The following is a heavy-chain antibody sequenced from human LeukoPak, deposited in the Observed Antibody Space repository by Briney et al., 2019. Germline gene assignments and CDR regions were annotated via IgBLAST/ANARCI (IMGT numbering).Heavy chain of an antibody. CDR1: GYTFTSYY. Sequence: ASVKVSCKASGYTFTSYYMHWVRQALGQGLEWMGIINPSGGSTSYAQKFQGRVTMTGDTSTSTVYMELSSLRSEDTAVYYCARGGYYYGSGSYPKFDYWGQGTLVTVSS. D-gene: IGHD3-10*01. V-gene: IGHV1-46*01. CDR2: INPSGGST. J-gene: IGHJ4*02. CDR3: ARGGYYYGSGSYPKFDY.